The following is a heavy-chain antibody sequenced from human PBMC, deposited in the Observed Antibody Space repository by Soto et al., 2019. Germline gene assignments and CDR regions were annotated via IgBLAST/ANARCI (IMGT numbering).Heavy chain of an antibody. Sequence: SETLSLTCTVSGGSVSSGGYYWSWIRQHPGKGLEWIGYIYYSGSTYYNPSLKSRVTISVDTSKNQFSLKLTSVTAADTAVYYCARGNLWFGESFWFDPWGQGTLVTVSS. V-gene: IGHV4-31*03. CDR1: GGSVSSGGYY. J-gene: IGHJ5*02. CDR3: ARGNLWFGESFWFDP. CDR2: IYYSGST. D-gene: IGHD3-10*01.